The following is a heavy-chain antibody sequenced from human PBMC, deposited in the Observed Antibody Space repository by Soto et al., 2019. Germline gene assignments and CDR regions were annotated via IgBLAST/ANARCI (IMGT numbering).Heavy chain of an antibody. CDR2: ITWNSGSI. D-gene: IGHD6-19*01. V-gene: IGHV3-9*01. CDR1: GFNFKEYG. CDR3: AKDQDQWLVLDAFDI. Sequence: GGSLRLSCAASGFNFKEYGMHWVRQAPGKGLEWVSGITWNSGSIGYADSVKGRFTISRDNARNSLYLQMNSLRAEDTALYYCAKDQDQWLVLDAFDIWGQGTMVTVSS. J-gene: IGHJ3*02.